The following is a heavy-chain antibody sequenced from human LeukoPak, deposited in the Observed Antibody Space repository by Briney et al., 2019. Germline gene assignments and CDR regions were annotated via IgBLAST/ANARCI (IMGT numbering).Heavy chain of an antibody. J-gene: IGHJ4*02. Sequence: PGGSLRLSCAASGFTVTSSYMTWVRRTPGKGLEWVSVIYPTGATYYADSVKGRFTISRDNSKNTVSLQMNSLRADDTAPYYCARRILGPIDDWGQGTLVTVSS. CDR1: GFTVTSSY. D-gene: IGHD2/OR15-2a*01. V-gene: IGHV3-53*01. CDR3: ARRILGPIDD. CDR2: IYPTGAT.